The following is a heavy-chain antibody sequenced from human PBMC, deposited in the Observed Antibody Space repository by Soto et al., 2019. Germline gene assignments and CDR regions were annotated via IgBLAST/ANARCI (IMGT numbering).Heavy chain of an antibody. V-gene: IGHV3-23*01. CDR2: ISSDGDNT. J-gene: IGHJ4*02. CDR1: GFTFSEYA. D-gene: IGHD3-9*01. CDR3: VKGDWADC. Sequence: EVHLLESGGGLVQVGGSLILSCAASGFTFSEYAMTWVRQAPGKGLEWVSTISSDGDNTYYADSVRGRFTISRNNTEIRIFLQMKSLRAEDTAFYFCVKGDWADCWGQGSLVTVST.